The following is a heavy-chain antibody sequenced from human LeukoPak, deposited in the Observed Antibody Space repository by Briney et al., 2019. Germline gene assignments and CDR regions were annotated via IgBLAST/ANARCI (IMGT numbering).Heavy chain of an antibody. CDR2: ISYDGSNK. CDR1: GFTFSSYG. J-gene: IGHJ4*02. Sequence: GGSLRLSCAASGFTFSSYGMPWVRQAPGKGLEWVAVISYDGSNKYYADSVKGRFTISRDNSKNTLYLQMNSLRAEDTAVYYCAKSSGSTFDIDYWGQGTLVTVSS. CDR3: AKSSGSTFDIDY. D-gene: IGHD6-19*01. V-gene: IGHV3-30*18.